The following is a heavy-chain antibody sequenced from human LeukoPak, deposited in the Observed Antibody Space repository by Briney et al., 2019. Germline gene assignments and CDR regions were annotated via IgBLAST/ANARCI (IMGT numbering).Heavy chain of an antibody. CDR1: GGSISGYY. J-gene: IGHJ4*02. CDR3: ARHSQHSGDLGSARNFDY. D-gene: IGHD7-27*01. Sequence: SETLSLTCTVSGGSISGYYCSWIRQPPGRGLEWIGYVYYSGSTNYNPSLKGRVTISVDTSKNLFSLRLTSVTAADAAVYYCARHSQHSGDLGSARNFDYWGRGTLVTVSS. V-gene: IGHV4-59*08. CDR2: VYYSGST.